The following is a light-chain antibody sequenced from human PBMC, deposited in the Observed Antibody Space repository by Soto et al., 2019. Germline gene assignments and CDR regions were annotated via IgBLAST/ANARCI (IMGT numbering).Light chain of an antibody. V-gene: IGKV1-5*03. CDR1: QSISSW. CDR3: HHYNNARCT. CDR2: KAS. Sequence: DIQMTQSPSTLSASVGDRVTITCRASQSISSWLAWYQQKPGKAPKLLIYKASSLESGVPSRFSGSGSGTEFTLTISSLQADDFATYYCHHYNNARCTFGQGTKLEI. J-gene: IGKJ2*02.